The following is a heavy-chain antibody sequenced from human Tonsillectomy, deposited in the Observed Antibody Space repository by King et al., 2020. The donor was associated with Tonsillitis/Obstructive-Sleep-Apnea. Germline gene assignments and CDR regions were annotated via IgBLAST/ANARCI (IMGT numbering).Heavy chain of an antibody. J-gene: IGHJ5*02. D-gene: IGHD2-15*01. CDR3: ARLGYGSGGSCDWFDP. V-gene: IGHV4-39*01. CDR1: GGSISSDSYY. Sequence: LQLQESGPGLVNPSETLSLTCTVSGGSISSDSYYWGWVRQPPGKGLEWIGAIYYSGSTYYNPSLKSRVTISVDTSKNQFSLKLSSVTAADTAVYFCARLGYGSGGSCDWFDPWGRGTLVTVSS. CDR2: IYYSGST.